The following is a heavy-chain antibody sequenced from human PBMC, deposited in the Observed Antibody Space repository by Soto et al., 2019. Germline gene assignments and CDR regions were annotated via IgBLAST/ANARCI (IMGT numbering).Heavy chain of an antibody. J-gene: IGHJ5*02. D-gene: IGHD4-17*01. CDR3: ARLRLRSNWFDP. CDR2: IYPGDSDT. Sequence: GESLKISCTGSGYSFISYWIAWVRQMPGEGLEWMGIIYPGDSDTRYSPSFQGQVTISADKSINTAYLQWSSLKASDTAMYYCARLRLRSNWFDPWGQGTLVTVSS. V-gene: IGHV5-51*01. CDR1: GYSFISYW.